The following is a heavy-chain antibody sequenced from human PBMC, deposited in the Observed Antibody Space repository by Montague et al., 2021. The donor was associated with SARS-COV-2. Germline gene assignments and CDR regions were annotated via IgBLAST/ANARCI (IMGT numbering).Heavy chain of an antibody. J-gene: IGHJ4*02. V-gene: IGHV4-59*01. CDR3: ARVEGMIGGITHFDY. CDR2: TYYSGST. D-gene: IGHD2-21*01. CDR1: GASMKSYY. Sequence: SETLSLTCSVSGASMKSYYWTWVRQSPGKELQWIGYTYYSGSTSYDPSLQSRLTMTVDTSKNQFTLRLMSVTAADSAVYYCARVEGMIGGITHFDYWGQGLPATVSS.